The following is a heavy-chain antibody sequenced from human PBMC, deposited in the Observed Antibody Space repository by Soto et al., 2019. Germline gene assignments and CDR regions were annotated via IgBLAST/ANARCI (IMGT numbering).Heavy chain of an antibody. CDR2: IIPILGIA. Sequence: ASVKVSCKASGGTFSSYTISWVRQAPGQGLEWMGRIIPILGIANYAQKFQGRVTITADKSTSTAYMELSSLRSEDTAVYYCAVRTVTTNYYYYYMDVWGKGTTVTVSS. J-gene: IGHJ6*03. CDR3: AVRTVTTNYYYYYMDV. V-gene: IGHV1-69*02. CDR1: GGTFSSYT. D-gene: IGHD4-17*01.